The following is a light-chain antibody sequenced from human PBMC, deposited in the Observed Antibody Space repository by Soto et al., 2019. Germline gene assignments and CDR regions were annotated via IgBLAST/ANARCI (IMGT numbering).Light chain of an antibody. CDR2: KAS. V-gene: IGKV1-5*03. CDR3: QQYNSYPWT. Sequence: IQMTQSPSPLSASVGDRVTFTCRASQTISTWLAWYQQKPGEAPKLLIYKASTLEVGVPSRFSASGSGTEFTLTINTLQPADLATYYGQQYNSYPWTFGQGTKV. J-gene: IGKJ1*01. CDR1: QTISTW.